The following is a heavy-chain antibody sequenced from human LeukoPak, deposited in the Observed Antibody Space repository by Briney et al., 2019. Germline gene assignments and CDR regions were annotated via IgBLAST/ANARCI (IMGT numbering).Heavy chain of an antibody. Sequence: PGGSLSLSCAASGFTFSSYAMSWIRQAPGKGLEWVSDINGSGGSTYYADSVKRRFPISRDNSKNTLYLQMNSLRAEDTAVCCCAKGLSRSRLYCGGDCYPDHWGQGTLVTVSS. V-gene: IGHV3-23*01. CDR1: GFTFSSYA. J-gene: IGHJ5*02. D-gene: IGHD2-21*02. CDR2: INGSGGST. CDR3: AKGLSRSRLYCGGDCYPDH.